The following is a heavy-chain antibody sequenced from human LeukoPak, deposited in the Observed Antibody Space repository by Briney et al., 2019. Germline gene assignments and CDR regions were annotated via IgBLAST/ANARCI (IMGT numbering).Heavy chain of an antibody. Sequence: TGGSLRLSCAASGFTFSSYAMSWVRQAPGKGLEWVSAISGSGGSTYYADSVKGRFTISRDNSKNTLYLQMNSLRAEDTAVYYCAKRYYYNPWRGAFDIGGQGPMVPVSA. D-gene: IGHD3-10*01. CDR2: ISGSGGST. J-gene: IGHJ3*02. V-gene: IGHV3-23*01. CDR1: GFTFSSYA. CDR3: AKRYYYNPWRGAFDI.